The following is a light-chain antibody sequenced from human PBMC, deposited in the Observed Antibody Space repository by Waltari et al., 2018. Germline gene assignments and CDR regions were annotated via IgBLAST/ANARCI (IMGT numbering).Light chain of an antibody. V-gene: IGKV1-6*01. Sequence: AIQMTQSPSSLSASVGDSVTITCRASQDIRDDLGWYQQKPGKAPNLLIYAAPTCQSGVPSRFSGSGSGTDFTLTINSLQPEDFATYYCLQDYLYPWTFGQGTKVEI. CDR2: AAP. CDR1: QDIRDD. J-gene: IGKJ1*01. CDR3: LQDYLYPWT.